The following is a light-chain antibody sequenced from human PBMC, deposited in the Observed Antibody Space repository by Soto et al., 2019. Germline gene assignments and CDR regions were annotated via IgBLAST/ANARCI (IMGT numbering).Light chain of an antibody. CDR2: GAS. Sequence: EVVLTQSPGTLSLSPGERVTLSCGASQTVSSSYLAWYQQQPGQAPRLLIYGASNRATGVPDRFGGSRSGTDFTLTINRLEPEDFAVYYCHHYGSSPPFTFGQGTKLEI. CDR3: HHYGSSPPFT. CDR1: QTVSSSY. V-gene: IGKV3-20*01. J-gene: IGKJ2*01.